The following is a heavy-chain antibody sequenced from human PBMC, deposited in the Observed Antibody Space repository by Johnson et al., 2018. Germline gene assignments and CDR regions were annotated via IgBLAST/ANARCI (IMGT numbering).Heavy chain of an antibody. CDR2: ISWNSGKI. V-gene: IGHV3-21*04. D-gene: IGHD6-19*01. Sequence: VQLGQAGGGLVKPGGSLRLSCAASGFTFSSYSMNWVRQAPGKGLEWVSGISWNSGKIEYADSVKGRFTISRDNAKNSLYLQMNSLRTEDTALYYCAKDDTSGWYRYFQHWGQGTLVTVSS. J-gene: IGHJ1*01. CDR1: GFTFSSYS. CDR3: AKDDTSGWYRYFQH.